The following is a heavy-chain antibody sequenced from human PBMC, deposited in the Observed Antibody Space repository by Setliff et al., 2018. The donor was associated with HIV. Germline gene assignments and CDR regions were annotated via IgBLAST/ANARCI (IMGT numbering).Heavy chain of an antibody. CDR3: ARGWGDHSFDY. CDR2: IYSSGST. V-gene: IGHV4-4*07. D-gene: IGHD2-21*02. CDR1: GGSISRYY. Sequence: PSETLSLTCTVSGGSISRYYWSWIRQPAGKGLEWIGRIYSSGSTNYNPSLKSRVTMSLDTSKNQFSLKVTFVTTADTAVYYCARGWGDHSFDYWGQGALVTVSS. J-gene: IGHJ4*02.